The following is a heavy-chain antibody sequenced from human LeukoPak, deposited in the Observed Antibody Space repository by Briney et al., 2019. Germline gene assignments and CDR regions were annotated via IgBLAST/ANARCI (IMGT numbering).Heavy chain of an antibody. D-gene: IGHD2-2*01. CDR1: GYTFTSYD. CDR3: ARGVVVPAAWDYYYYMDV. CDR2: MNPNSGNT. Sequence: ASVKVSCKASGYTFTSYDINWVRQATGQGLEWMGWMNPNSGNTVYAQKFQGRVTMTRDTSISTAYMELSRLRSDDTAVYYCARGVVVPAAWDYYYYMDVWGKGTTVTISS. J-gene: IGHJ6*03. V-gene: IGHV1-8*01.